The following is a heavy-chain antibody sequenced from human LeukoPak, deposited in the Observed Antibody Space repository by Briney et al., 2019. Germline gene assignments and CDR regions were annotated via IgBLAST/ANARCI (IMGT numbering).Heavy chain of an antibody. Sequence: PSETLSLTCTVSGGSISSSSYYWGWIRQPPGKGLEWIGSIYYSGSTNYNPSLKSRVTISVDTSKKQFSLKLSSVTAADTAVYYCARLTGYSSESWFDPWGQGTLVTVSS. V-gene: IGHV4-39*07. CDR1: GGSISSSSYY. CDR2: IYYSGST. CDR3: ARLTGYSSESWFDP. J-gene: IGHJ5*02. D-gene: IGHD3-9*01.